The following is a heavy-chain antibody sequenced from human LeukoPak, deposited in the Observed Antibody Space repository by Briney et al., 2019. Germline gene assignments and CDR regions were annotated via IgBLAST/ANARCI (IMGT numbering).Heavy chain of an antibody. CDR2: VSGSGSST. D-gene: IGHD2-15*01. V-gene: IGHV3-23*01. CDR3: AKGVSAVVPHALDH. J-gene: IGHJ4*02. CDR1: GFTFSSYV. Sequence: GGSLRLSCAASGFTFSSYVMSWVRQAPGKGLEWVSAVSGSGSSTYYADSVKGRFTISRDNSKNTLYLQMNSLRAEDTAVYYCAKGVSAVVPHALDHWGQGTLVTVSS.